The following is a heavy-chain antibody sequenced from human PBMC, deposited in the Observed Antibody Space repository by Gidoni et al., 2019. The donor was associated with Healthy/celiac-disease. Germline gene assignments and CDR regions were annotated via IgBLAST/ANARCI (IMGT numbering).Heavy chain of an antibody. V-gene: IGHV3-53*01. CDR2: IYSGGST. Sequence: EVQLVESGGGLIQPGGSLRLSCAASGFTVSSNYMSWVRQAPGKGLAWVSVIYSGGSTYYADSVKGRFTISRDNSKNTLYLQMNSLRAEDTAVYYCASRIRAVAGMSPYYYYYYGMDVWGQGTTVTVSS. CDR1: GFTVSSNY. D-gene: IGHD6-19*01. J-gene: IGHJ6*02. CDR3: ASRIRAVAGMSPYYYYYYGMDV.